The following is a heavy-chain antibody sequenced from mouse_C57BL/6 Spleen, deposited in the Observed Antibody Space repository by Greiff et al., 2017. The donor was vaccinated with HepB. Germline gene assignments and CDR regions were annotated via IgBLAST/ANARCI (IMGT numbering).Heavy chain of an antibody. V-gene: IGHV1-81*01. CDR2: IYPRSGNT. CDR1: GYTFTSYG. CDR3: ARNYGSSYFDY. Sequence: VQLQQSGAELARPGASVKLSCKASGYTFTSYGISWVKQRTGQGLEWIGEIYPRSGNTYYNEKFKGKATLTADKSSSTAYMELRGLTSEDSAVYFCARNYGSSYFDYWGQGTTLTVSS. D-gene: IGHD1-1*01. J-gene: IGHJ2*01.